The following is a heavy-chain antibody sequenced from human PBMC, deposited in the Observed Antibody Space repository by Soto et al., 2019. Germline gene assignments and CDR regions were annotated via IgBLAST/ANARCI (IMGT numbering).Heavy chain of an antibody. D-gene: IGHD3-10*01. CDR1: GGSISSYY. CDR3: ARGAGWFDP. Sequence: SETLSLTCTVSGGSISSYYWSWIRQPPGKGLEWIGYMYYRGSTSYNPSLKSRVTISVDTSKNDVSLKLSSVTAADTAVYYRARGAGWFDPWGQGTLVTVSS. V-gene: IGHV4-59*01. CDR2: MYYRGST. J-gene: IGHJ5*02.